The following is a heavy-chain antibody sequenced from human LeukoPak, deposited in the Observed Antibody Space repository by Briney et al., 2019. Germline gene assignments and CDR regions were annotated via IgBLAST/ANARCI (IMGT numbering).Heavy chain of an antibody. Sequence: PSETLSLTCTVSGGSISSYYWSWIRQPPGKGLEWIGYIYYSGSTNYNPSLKSRVTISLDTSMNQFSLKLSSVTAADTAVYYCARSSGYYSYYFDYWGQGTLVTVSS. CDR2: IYYSGST. V-gene: IGHV4-59*01. D-gene: IGHD3-22*01. CDR3: ARSSGYYSYYFDY. CDR1: GGSISSYY. J-gene: IGHJ4*02.